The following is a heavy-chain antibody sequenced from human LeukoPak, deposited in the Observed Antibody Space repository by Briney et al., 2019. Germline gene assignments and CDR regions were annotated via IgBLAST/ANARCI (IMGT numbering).Heavy chain of an antibody. D-gene: IGHD1-1*01. V-gene: IGHV4-59*01. CDR2: IYYSGST. CDR1: GGSISSYY. Sequence: PSETLSLTCTVSGGSISSYYWSWIRQPPGKGLEWIGYIYYSGSTNYNPSLKSRVTISVDTSKNQFSLKLSSVTAADTAVYYCARVGTGTFFGIFDPWGQGTLVTVSS. CDR3: ARVGTGTFFGIFDP. J-gene: IGHJ5*02.